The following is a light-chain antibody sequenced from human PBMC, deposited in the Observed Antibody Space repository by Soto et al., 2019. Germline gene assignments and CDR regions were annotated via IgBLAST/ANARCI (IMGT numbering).Light chain of an antibody. CDR2: AAS. Sequence: DTQLTQSPTSLSASVGDRVTITCRASQSISSSTNCYQQKPGKAPKLLLYAASSLQSGVPSRFSGSGSGTDFTLTISSLQPEDFATYYCQQSYRTPTFGQGTRPEN. CDR1: QSISSS. J-gene: IGKJ5*01. V-gene: IGKV1-39*01. CDR3: QQSYRTPT.